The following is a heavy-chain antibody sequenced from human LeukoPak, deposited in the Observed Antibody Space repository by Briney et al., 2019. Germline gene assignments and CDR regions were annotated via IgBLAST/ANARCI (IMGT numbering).Heavy chain of an antibody. CDR3: ARELREHGVFDI. V-gene: IGHV3-53*01. CDR2: IYSDGST. CDR1: GFTLSRNY. Sequence: GGSLRLSCAASGFTLSRNYMSWVRQAPGKGLEWVSEIYSDGSTYYAASVKGRFSISRDSPKNTVHLQMNSLRAEDTAVYYCARELREHGVFDIWGQGTMVTVSS. D-gene: IGHD1-26*01. J-gene: IGHJ3*02.